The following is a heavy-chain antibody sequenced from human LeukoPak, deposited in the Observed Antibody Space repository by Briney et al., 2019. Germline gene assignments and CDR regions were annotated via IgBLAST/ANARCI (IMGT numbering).Heavy chain of an antibody. J-gene: IGHJ3*02. D-gene: IGHD3-10*01. CDR2: IYPGDSDP. CDR1: GYRLVSIG. Sequence: PGESLKFSCKGSGYRLVSIGIGWARQMPGKGLEWMGMIYPGDSDPRYSPSFQGQVTFSADKSISTAHLHWSSLKASDTAMYYCATRGGAQMVRCVADVFHMWGEGPMVPVSS. CDR3: ATRGGAQMVRCVADVFHM. V-gene: IGHV5-51*01.